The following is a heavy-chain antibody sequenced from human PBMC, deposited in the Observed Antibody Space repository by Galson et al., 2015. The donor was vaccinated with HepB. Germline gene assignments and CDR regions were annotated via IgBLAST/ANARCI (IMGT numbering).Heavy chain of an antibody. CDR3: ARVTSIYDFSSRAYSYYYYGMDV. CDR2: INTNTGTP. Sequence: SVKVSCKASGYTFTSYVINWVRQAPGQGLEWMGGINTNTGTPTYAPGFTGPFVFSLDTSVSTAYLQISSLKTEDTAVYYCARVTSIYDFSSRAYSYYYYGMDVWGQGTTVAVSS. D-gene: IGHD6-19*01. J-gene: IGHJ6*02. V-gene: IGHV7-4-1*02. CDR1: GYTFTSYV.